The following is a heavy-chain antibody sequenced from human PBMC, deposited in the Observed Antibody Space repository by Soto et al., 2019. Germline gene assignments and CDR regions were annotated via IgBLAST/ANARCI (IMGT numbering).Heavy chain of an antibody. CDR2: FIPIFRTL. CDR3: VRDRRIYYSDPHDEFVASDYEV. J-gene: IGHJ3*01. V-gene: IGHV1-69*01. Sequence: QVQLIQSEAEVKKPGSSVRVSCTASGGIFGSHGFSWVRQAPGQRLEWVGGFIPIFRTLTYTEKFQARLRIAADESTNPVYLDLSSLPSEDTAVYYCVRDRRIYYSDPHDEFVASDYEVWGQGTMVSVSS. CDR1: GGIFGSHG. D-gene: IGHD3-22*01.